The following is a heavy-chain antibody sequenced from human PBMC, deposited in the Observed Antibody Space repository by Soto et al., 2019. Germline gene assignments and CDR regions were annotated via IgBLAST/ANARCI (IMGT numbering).Heavy chain of an antibody. V-gene: IGHV3-48*01. Sequence: GGSLRLSCAASGFTFSSYSMNWVRQAPGKGLEWVSYISSSSSTIYYADSVKGRFTISRDNAKNSLYLQMNSLRAEDTAVYYCAREDDYIWGSYRYEFNYWGQGTLVTVSS. CDR2: ISSSSSTI. J-gene: IGHJ4*02. D-gene: IGHD3-16*02. CDR3: AREDDYIWGSYRYEFNY. CDR1: GFTFSSYS.